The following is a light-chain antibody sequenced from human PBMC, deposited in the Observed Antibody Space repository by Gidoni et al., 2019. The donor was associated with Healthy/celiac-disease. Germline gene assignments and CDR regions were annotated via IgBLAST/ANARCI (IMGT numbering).Light chain of an antibody. CDR2: AAS. CDR1: QGISNY. Sequence: DIQMTQSPSSLSASVGDRVTIPCRASQGISNYLAWYQPKPGKVPKLLIYAASTLQSGVPSRFSGSGSGTDFTLTIRSLQPEDAATYYCQKYNRAPRTFGPGTKVDIK. V-gene: IGKV1-27*01. CDR3: QKYNRAPRT. J-gene: IGKJ3*01.